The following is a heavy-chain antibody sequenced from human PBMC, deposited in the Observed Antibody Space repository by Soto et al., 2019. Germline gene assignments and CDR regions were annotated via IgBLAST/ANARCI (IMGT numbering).Heavy chain of an antibody. J-gene: IGHJ3*02. D-gene: IGHD3-22*01. CDR1: GLILGTYE. CDR2: IKPSDFTL. V-gene: IGHV3-48*03. Sequence: VRLVESGGGLVQPGGSLRLSCEGSGLILGTYEMNWVRQTPGRGLEWVAHIKPSDFTLYSASFRGRFIISRDDVRNSLSLQMRDLRGEDTAVYYCVTERPTDPHFSGYDAFDIWGQGTMVTVS. CDR3: VTERPTDPHFSGYDAFDI.